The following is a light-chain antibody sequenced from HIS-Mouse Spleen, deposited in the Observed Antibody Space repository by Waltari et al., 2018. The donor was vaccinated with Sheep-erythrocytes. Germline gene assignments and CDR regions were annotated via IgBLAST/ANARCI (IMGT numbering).Light chain of an antibody. V-gene: IGLV2-14*03. CDR2: DVS. Sequence: QSALTQPASVSGSPGQSITISCTGTSSDVVGYNYVSWYQKHPGKAPKLMIYDVSNRPAGVSNRFSGSKSGNTASLTISGLQAEDEADYYCSSYTSSHYVFGTGTKVTVL. CDR1: SSDVVGYNY. J-gene: IGLJ1*01. CDR3: SSYTSSHYV.